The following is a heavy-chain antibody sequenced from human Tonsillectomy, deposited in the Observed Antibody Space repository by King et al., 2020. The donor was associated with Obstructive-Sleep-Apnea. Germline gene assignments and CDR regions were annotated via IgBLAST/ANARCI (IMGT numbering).Heavy chain of an antibody. CDR1: GFTFGDYA. V-gene: IGHV3-49*03. J-gene: IGHJ4*02. D-gene: IGHD3-22*01. CDR3: TRALGYYDTSGYLGFY. CDR2: IRRKVDVGTT. Sequence: QLVQSGGGLVQPGRSLRLSCTASGFTFGDYAMSWFRQAPGQGLEWGGFIRRKVDVGTTEYAESVKGRFTISRDDSKSIAYLQMTSLKTEDTAVYYCTRALGYYDTSGYLGFYWGQGTLVTVSS.